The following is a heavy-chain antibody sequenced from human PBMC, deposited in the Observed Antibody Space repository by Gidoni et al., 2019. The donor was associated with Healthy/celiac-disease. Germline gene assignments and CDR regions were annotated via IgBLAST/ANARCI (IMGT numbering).Heavy chain of an antibody. CDR3: AKDLEVMRFFGMDV. V-gene: IGHV3-30*18. D-gene: IGHD2-21*01. Sequence: QVQLVESGGGVVQPGRSLSLSCAASGFTFSSYGMHWVRQAPGKGLEWVAVISYDGSNKYYADSVKGRFTISRDNSKNTLYLQMNSLRAEDTAVYYCAKDLEVMRFFGMDVWGQGTTVTVSS. CDR1: GFTFSSYG. J-gene: IGHJ6*02. CDR2: ISYDGSNK.